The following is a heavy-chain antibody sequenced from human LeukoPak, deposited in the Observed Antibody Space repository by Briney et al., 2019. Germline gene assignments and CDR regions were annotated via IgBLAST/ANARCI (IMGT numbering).Heavy chain of an antibody. CDR1: GFTFNTHW. D-gene: IGHD3-22*01. Sequence: GGSLRLSCEVSGFTFNTHWMHWVRQAPGKGLVWVSRIDSDVSSTTYADSVKGRFTISRDNAKNSLYLQMNSLRAEDTAVYYCARQKEGNYYDSSGYYYSLAPDYWGQGTLVTVSS. CDR3: ARQKEGNYYDSSGYYYSLAPDY. CDR2: IDSDVSST. V-gene: IGHV3-74*01. J-gene: IGHJ4*02.